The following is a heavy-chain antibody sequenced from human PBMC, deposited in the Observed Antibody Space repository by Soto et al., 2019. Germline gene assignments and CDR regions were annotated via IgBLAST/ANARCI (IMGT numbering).Heavy chain of an antibody. CDR3: ARGSSGDYAYYGMDV. D-gene: IGHD4-17*01. CDR2: ISAYYGNT. V-gene: IGHV1-18*01. CDR1: GYTFTSYS. Sequence: GASVKVSCKASGYTFTSYSISWVRQPPGLWHEWMGWISAYYGNTNYAQKLQGRVTMTTDKSTRAAYMELRSLCSDDKAVYYCARGSSGDYAYYGMDVWGQGTTVSLL. J-gene: IGHJ6*01.